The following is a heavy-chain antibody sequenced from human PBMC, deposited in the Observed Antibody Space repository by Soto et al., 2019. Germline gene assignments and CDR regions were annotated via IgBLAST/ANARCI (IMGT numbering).Heavy chain of an antibody. V-gene: IGHV3-11*01. CDR2: ISSSSGTI. D-gene: IGHD6-13*01. J-gene: IGHJ4*02. CDR1: GFTFSDYY. CDR3: ARGTYRSKTDFDY. Sequence: GGSLRLSCAASGFTFSDYYMTWIRQSPGSGLEWVSYISSSSGTISYANSVKGRFTISRDNAQNSLYLQMTSLRAEDTAVYYCARGTYRSKTDFDYWGQGTLVTVSS.